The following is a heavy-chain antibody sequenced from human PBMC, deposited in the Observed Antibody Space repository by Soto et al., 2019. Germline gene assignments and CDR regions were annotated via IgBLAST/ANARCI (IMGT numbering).Heavy chain of an antibody. J-gene: IGHJ4*02. Sequence: SETLCLTCTGTGDSINRRCYYGGWIRQPPGKGLEWIGSIYYSGRTYNNPSLRSRVSMSIDTSKDQFSLKLKSVTAADTSLYCCARQRSSLVPHAYFDVWGPG. V-gene: IGHV4-39*01. CDR3: ARQRSSLVPHAYFDV. CDR2: IYYSGRT. D-gene: IGHD2-21*01. CDR1: GDSINRRCYY.